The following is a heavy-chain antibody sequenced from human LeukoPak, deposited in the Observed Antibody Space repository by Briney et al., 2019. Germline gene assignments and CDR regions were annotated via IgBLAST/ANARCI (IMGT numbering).Heavy chain of an antibody. D-gene: IGHD6-19*01. Sequence: SETLSLTCAVYGGSFSDYYWSWIRQPPGKGLEWIGEINHSGSTNYNPSLKSRVTISVGTSKNQFSLKLSSVTAADTAVYYCARRYSFSGSDYWGQGTLVTVSS. V-gene: IGHV4-34*01. CDR1: GGSFSDYY. CDR3: ARRYSFSGSDY. J-gene: IGHJ4*02. CDR2: INHSGST.